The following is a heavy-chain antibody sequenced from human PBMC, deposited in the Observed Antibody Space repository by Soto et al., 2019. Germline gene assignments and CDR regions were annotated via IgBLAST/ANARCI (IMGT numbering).Heavy chain of an antibody. J-gene: IGHJ5*02. CDR2: INPNSGGT. D-gene: IGHD2-8*01. Sequence: ASVKVSCKASGYTFTGYYMHWVRQAPGQGLEWMGWINPNSGGTNYAQKFQGRVTMTRDTSISTAYMELSRLRSDDTAVYYCARGAGYCANGVCWANWFEPWGQGTLVTVSS. V-gene: IGHV1-2*02. CDR3: ARGAGYCANGVCWANWFEP. CDR1: GYTFTGYY.